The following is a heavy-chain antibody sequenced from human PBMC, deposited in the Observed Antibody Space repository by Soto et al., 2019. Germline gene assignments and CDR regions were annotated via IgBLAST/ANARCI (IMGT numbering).Heavy chain of an antibody. CDR3: ARGGGVPALGDP. CDR2: ISTSGNT. CDR1: GVSMRNSY. V-gene: IGHV4-4*07. D-gene: IGHD3-16*01. J-gene: IGHJ5*02. Sequence: LTCSVSGVSMRNSYWTWIRQSAGKGLEWIWRISTSGNTNYNPSLNSRLTMSVDTSKNQVSLKLTSVTAADTAVYYCARGGGVPALGDPWGQGXLVTVSS.